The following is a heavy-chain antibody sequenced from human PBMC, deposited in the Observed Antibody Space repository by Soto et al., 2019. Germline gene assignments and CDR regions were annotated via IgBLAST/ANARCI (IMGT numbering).Heavy chain of an antibody. Sequence: QVQLVESGGGVVQPGRSLRLSCAASGFTFSSYGMHWVRQAPGKGLEWVAVISYDGSNKYYADSVKGRFTISRDNSKNTLYLQMNSLRAEDTAVYYCVRSGGSCCRMDVWGQGTTVTVSS. CDR1: GFTFSSYG. V-gene: IGHV3-30*03. D-gene: IGHD2-15*01. CDR3: VRSGGSCCRMDV. CDR2: ISYDGSNK. J-gene: IGHJ6*02.